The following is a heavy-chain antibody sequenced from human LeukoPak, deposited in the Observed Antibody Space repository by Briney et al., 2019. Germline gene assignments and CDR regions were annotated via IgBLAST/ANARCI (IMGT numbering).Heavy chain of an antibody. V-gene: IGHV1-2*06. J-gene: IGHJ4*02. CDR2: INPNSGGT. Sequence: ASVKVSCKASGYTFTGYYMHWVRQAPGQGLEWMGRINPNSGGTDYAQKFQGRVTMTRDTSISTAYMELSRLRSDDTAVYYCARGGALVRGVIMGFGYWGQGTLVTVSS. D-gene: IGHD3-10*01. CDR1: GYTFTGYY. CDR3: ARGGALVRGVIMGFGY.